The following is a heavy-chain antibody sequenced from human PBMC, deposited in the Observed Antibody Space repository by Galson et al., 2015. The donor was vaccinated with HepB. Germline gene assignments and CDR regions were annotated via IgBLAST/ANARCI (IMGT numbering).Heavy chain of an antibody. CDR1: GFTFSSYA. J-gene: IGHJ3*02. CDR3: AKDNQLRQAYDSSGYYPGAFDI. Sequence: SLRLSCAASGFTFSSYAMSWVRQAPGKGLEWVSAISGSGGSTYYADSVKGRFTISRDNSKNTLYLQMNSLRAEDTAVYYCAKDNQLRQAYDSSGYYPGAFDIWGQGTMVTVSS. D-gene: IGHD3-22*01. V-gene: IGHV3-23*01. CDR2: ISGSGGST.